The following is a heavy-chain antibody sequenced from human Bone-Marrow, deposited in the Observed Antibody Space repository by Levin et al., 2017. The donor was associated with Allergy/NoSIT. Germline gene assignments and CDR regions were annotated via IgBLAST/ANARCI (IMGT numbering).Heavy chain of an antibody. CDR1: EFTFSNAW. D-gene: IGHD3-22*01. CDR3: TTLTMIIVHGDY. J-gene: IGHJ4*02. Sequence: KAGESLKISCAASEFTFSNAWMNWVRQAPGKGLEWVGRIKSKTDGGTTDYAAPVKGRFTISRDDSKNTLYLQMNSLKTEDTAVYYCTTLTMIIVHGDYWGQGTLVTVSS. V-gene: IGHV3-15*01. CDR2: IKSKTDGGTT.